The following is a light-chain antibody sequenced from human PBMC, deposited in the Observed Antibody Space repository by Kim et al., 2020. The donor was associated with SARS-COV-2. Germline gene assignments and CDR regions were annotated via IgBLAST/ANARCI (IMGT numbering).Light chain of an antibody. CDR1: QSVSSNY. Sequence: GERATLSCRASQSVSSNYLAWYQQKPGQAPRLLIYGASSTATGIPDRFSGSGSGTDFTLTISRLEPEDFAVYYCQLYGTSPGGAFGQGTKVDIK. CDR3: QLYGTSPGGA. V-gene: IGKV3-20*01. CDR2: GAS. J-gene: IGKJ1*01.